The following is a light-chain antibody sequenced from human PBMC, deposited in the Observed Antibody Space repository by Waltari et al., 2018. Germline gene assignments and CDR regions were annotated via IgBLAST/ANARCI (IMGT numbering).Light chain of an antibody. CDR2: GNP. CDR1: SSNFGAGSD. CDR3: QSYDISLSAWV. V-gene: IGLV1-40*01. Sequence: QSVLAQPPSVSGAPGQSVAISCTGSSSNFGAGSDVHWYQPHPGTAPNLLIFGNPNRPSGAPDRFSGSKAGTSAPLAITGLQAEDEADYYCQSYDISLSAWVFGGGTKLTVL. J-gene: IGLJ3*02.